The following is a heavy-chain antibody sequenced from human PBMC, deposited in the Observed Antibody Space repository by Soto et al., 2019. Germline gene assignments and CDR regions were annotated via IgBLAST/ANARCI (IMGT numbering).Heavy chain of an antibody. Sequence: PGGSLRLSCAASGFTFSSYWMSWVRQAPGKGLEWVANIKQDGSEKYYVDSVKGRFTISRDNAKNSLYLQMNSLRAEDTAVYYCARSPCHDGYYDDAFDIWGQGTMVTVSS. D-gene: IGHD1-26*01. CDR2: IKQDGSEK. J-gene: IGHJ3*02. CDR3: ARSPCHDGYYDDAFDI. V-gene: IGHV3-7*01. CDR1: GFTFSSYW.